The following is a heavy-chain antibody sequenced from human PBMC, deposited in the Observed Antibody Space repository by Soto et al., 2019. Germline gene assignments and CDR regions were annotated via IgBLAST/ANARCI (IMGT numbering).Heavy chain of an antibody. V-gene: IGHV4-39*01. CDR2: IFYGGGSGVA. CDR1: GGSFSSSNYY. CDR3: ARRGGGDSLFDS. D-gene: IGHD4-17*01. Sequence: NPSETLSLTCTVSGGSFSSSNYYWGWIRQPPGEGLELIGNIFYGGGSGVAYYSPSLKSRVTISVDTSKNQFSLNMRSLTAADTAVYFCARRGGGDSLFDSWGQGKLVTVSS. J-gene: IGHJ4*02.